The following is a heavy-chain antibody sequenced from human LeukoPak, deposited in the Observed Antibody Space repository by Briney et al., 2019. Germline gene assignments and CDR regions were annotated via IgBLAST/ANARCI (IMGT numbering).Heavy chain of an antibody. CDR2: IYHSGST. J-gene: IGHJ3*02. CDR1: GGSISRGGYY. Sequence: SETLSLTCTVSGGSISRGGYYWSWIRQHPGKGLEWIGYIYHSGSTYYNPSLKSRVTISVDTSKNQFSLKLSSVTAADTAVYYCARVLPRANDFWSGYRAMGAFDIWGQGTMVTVSS. V-gene: IGHV4-31*03. CDR3: ARVLPRANDFWSGYRAMGAFDI. D-gene: IGHD3-3*01.